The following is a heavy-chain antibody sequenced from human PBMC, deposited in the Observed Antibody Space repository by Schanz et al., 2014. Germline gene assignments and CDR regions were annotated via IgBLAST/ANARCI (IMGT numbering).Heavy chain of an antibody. V-gene: IGHV3-74*02. CDR1: GFTFSSYW. CDR2: IKSDGSST. D-gene: IGHD3-10*01. J-gene: IGHJ3*02. CDR3: AKGRFGELSAFDI. Sequence: EVQLVESGGGLVKPGGSLRLSCAASGFTFSSYWMHWVRQVPGKGLVWVSRIKSDGSSTSYADSVKGRFTISRDNSKNTLYLQMNSLRAEDTAVYYCAKGRFGELSAFDIWGQGTMVTVSS.